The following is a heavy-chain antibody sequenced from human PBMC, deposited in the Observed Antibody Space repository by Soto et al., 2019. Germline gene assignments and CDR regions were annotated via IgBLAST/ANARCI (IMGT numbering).Heavy chain of an antibody. J-gene: IGHJ4*02. CDR2: IYYSGST. D-gene: IGHD4-17*01. CDR3: ARSRRDYGDYDY. V-gene: IGHV4-31*03. CDR1: GGSISSGCYY. Sequence: PSETLSLTCPVSGGSISSGCYYWSWIRQHPGKGLEWIGYIYYSGSTYYNPSLKSRVTISVDTSKNQFSLKLSSVTAADTAVYYCARSRRDYGDYDYWGQGTLVTVSS.